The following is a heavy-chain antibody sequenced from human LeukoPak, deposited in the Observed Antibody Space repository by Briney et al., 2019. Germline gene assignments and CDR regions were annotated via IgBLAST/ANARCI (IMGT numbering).Heavy chain of an antibody. CDR1: GGTFSSYA. Sequence: ASVKVSCKASGGTFSSYAISWVRQAPGQGLEWMGGIIPIFGTANYAQKFQGRVTITADESTSTAYMELSSLRSEDTAVYYCARPRASWDWLLLDYWGQGTLVTVSS. J-gene: IGHJ4*02. CDR2: IIPIFGTA. D-gene: IGHD3/OR15-3a*01. CDR3: ARPRASWDWLLLDY. V-gene: IGHV1-69*13.